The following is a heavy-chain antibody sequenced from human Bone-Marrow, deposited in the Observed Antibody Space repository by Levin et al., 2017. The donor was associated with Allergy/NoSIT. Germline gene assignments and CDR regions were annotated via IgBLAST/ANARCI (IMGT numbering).Heavy chain of an antibody. CDR2: ISHSGST. CDR1: RGSISSGDYY. Sequence: PSETLSLTCTVSRGSISSGDYYWTWIRQYPGKGLEWIGYISHSGSTFYNPSLKSRVTMSVDTSKNQFSLNLSSVTAADTAVYYCARERYCGGDCYSNAFDIWGQGAMVTVSS. CDR3: ARERYCGGDCYSNAFDI. J-gene: IGHJ3*02. V-gene: IGHV4-31*03. D-gene: IGHD2-21*02.